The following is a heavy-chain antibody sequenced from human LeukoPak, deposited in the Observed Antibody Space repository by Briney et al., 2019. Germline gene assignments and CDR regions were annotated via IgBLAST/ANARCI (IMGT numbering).Heavy chain of an antibody. CDR1: GGSFSGYY. CDR2: INHSGST. Sequence: SETLSLTCAVYGGSFSGYYWSWIRQPPGKGLEWIGEINHSGSTNYNPSLKSRVTISVDTSKNQFSLKLSSVTAADTAVYYCARHPSTYYYDSSGYYHPFDYWGQGTLVTVSS. V-gene: IGHV4-34*01. D-gene: IGHD3-22*01. CDR3: ARHPSTYYYDSSGYYHPFDY. J-gene: IGHJ4*02.